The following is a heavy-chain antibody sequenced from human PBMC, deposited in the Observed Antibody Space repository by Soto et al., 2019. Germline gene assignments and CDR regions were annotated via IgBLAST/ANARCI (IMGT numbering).Heavy chain of an antibody. D-gene: IGHD3-3*01. CDR3: ARGVGVVIITHWCDP. V-gene: IGHV4-38-2*01. CDR2: IYHSGST. CDR1: GYSISSGYY. Sequence: SETVSRTCAVSGYSISSGYYWGWIRQAPWKGLEWIGSIYHSGSTYYNPSLKSRVTISVDTSKNQFSLKLSSVAAADTAVYYCARGVGVVIITHWCDPWGQG. J-gene: IGHJ5*02.